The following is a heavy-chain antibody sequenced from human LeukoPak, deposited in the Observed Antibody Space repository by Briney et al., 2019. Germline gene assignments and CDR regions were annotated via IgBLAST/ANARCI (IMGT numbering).Heavy chain of an antibody. CDR2: ISWNSGSI. D-gene: IGHD6-13*01. CDR1: GFTFDDYA. CDR3: AKASSSSQGAFDI. Sequence: GRSLRLSCAASGFTFDDYAMHCVPQAPGKGLEWVSGISWNSGSIGYADSVKGRFTISRDNAKNSLYLQMNSLRAEDMALYYCAKASSSSQGAFDIWGQGTMVTVSS. V-gene: IGHV3-9*03. J-gene: IGHJ3*02.